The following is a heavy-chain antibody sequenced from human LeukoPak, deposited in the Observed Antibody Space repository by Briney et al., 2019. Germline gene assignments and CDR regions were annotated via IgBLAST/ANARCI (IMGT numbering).Heavy chain of an antibody. Sequence: GGSLRLSCAASGFTFSNAWMSWVRQAPGKGLEWVGRIKSKTDGGTTDYAAPVKGRFTISRDDSKNTLYLQMNSLKTEDTAVYYCTTRLTVTFGGVIVFDYWGQGTLVTVSS. V-gene: IGHV3-15*01. J-gene: IGHJ4*02. CDR3: TTRLTVTFGGVIVFDY. D-gene: IGHD3-16*02. CDR2: IKSKTDGGTT. CDR1: GFTFSNAW.